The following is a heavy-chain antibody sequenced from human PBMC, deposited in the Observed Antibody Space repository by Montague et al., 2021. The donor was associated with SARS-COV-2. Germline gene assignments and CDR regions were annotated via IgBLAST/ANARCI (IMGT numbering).Heavy chain of an antibody. Sequence: SETLSLTCSRLVSSYTGEDWKSTRLNPRNTWISYAEFSHNESTNYNPSLKSRVTISVDTSKNQFSLKLSSVTAADTAVYYCASFPSGYYESSGYHIWGQGTLVTVSS. CDR1: VSSYTGED. V-gene: IGHV4-34*01. CDR2: FSHNEST. J-gene: IGHJ4*02. D-gene: IGHD3-22*01. CDR3: ASFPSGYYESSGYHI.